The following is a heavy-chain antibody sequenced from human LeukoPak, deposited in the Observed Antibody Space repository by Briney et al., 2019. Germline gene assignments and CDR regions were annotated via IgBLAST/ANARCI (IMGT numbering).Heavy chain of an antibody. V-gene: IGHV1-69*04. CDR3: ATDPLGVRGPQGG. D-gene: IGHD3-10*01. Sequence: SVKVSCKASGGTFSSYAISWVRQAPGQGLEWMGRIIPILGIANYAQKFQGRVTITADKSTSTAYMELSSLRSEDTAVYYCATDPLGVRGPQGGWGQGTLVTVSS. CDR1: GGTFSSYA. J-gene: IGHJ4*02. CDR2: IIPILGIA.